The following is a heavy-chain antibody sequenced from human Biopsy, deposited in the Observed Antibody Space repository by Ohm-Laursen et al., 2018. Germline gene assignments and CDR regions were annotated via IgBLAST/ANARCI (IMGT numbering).Heavy chain of an antibody. J-gene: IGHJ3*02. CDR2: IYTSGSP. Sequence: PSETLSLTCTVSGDSINNYYWSWTRQPAGKGLEWIGRIYTSGSPNYNLSLESRVTMSVDTSKNQFSLNLRSVSAADTAVYYCARGTGRYYVYGAFDIWGQGTVVTVSS. CDR3: ARGTGRYYVYGAFDI. V-gene: IGHV4-4*07. D-gene: IGHD1-26*01. CDR1: GDSINNYY.